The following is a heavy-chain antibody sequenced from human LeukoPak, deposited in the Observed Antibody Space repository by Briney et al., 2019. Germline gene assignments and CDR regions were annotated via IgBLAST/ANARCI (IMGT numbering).Heavy chain of an antibody. CDR1: GGSISSYY. CDR3: ARVRPHWYFDL. Sequence: SETLPLTCTVSGGSISSYYWSWIRQPPGKGLEWIGYIYYSGSTNYNPSLKSRVTISVDTSKNQFSLKLSSVTAADTAVYYCARVRPHWYFDLWGRGTLVTVSS. J-gene: IGHJ2*01. V-gene: IGHV4-59*01. CDR2: IYYSGST.